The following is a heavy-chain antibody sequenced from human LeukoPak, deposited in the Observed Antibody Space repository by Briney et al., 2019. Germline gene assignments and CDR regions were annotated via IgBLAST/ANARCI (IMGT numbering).Heavy chain of an antibody. V-gene: IGHV3-30*18. J-gene: IGHJ4*02. CDR2: ISNNGSNI. CDR3: AKDGWFGGARSYFDY. D-gene: IGHD3-10*01. CDR1: GFTFSSYE. Sequence: GGSLRLSCAAPGFTFSSYEMNWVRQAPGKGLERVSHISNNGSNIYYADSVKGRFTISRDNSKNTLYLQMNSLRAEDTAVYYCAKDGWFGGARSYFDYWGQGTLVTVSS.